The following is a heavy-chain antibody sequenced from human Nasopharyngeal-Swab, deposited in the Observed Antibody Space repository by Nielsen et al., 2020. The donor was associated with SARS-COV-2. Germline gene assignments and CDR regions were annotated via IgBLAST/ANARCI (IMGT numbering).Heavy chain of an antibody. V-gene: IGHV3-23*01. CDR1: GFTFSSYA. D-gene: IGHD5-18*01. CDR3: AKVAYSYGKIDAFDI. J-gene: IGHJ3*02. CDR2: ISGSGGST. Sequence: ESLKISCAASGFTFSSYAMSWVRQAPGKGLEWVSAISGSGGSTYYADSVKGRFTISRDNSKNTLYLQMNSLRAEDTAVYYCAKVAYSYGKIDAFDIWGQGTMVTVSS.